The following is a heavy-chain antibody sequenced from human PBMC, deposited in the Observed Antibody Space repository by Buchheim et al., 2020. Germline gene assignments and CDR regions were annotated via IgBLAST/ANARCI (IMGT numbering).Heavy chain of an antibody. CDR2: ISEIGDSK. V-gene: IGHV3-23*01. CDR1: GFTFSNYS. Sequence: EVQLLESGGGLVQPGGSLRLSCAASGFTFSNYSMNWVRQAPGKGLEWVSGISEIGDSKYYADSVTGRFTISRDNSKNTLYLQMNSLRAEDTAIYYCAKDASTVTLYYFDYWGQRTL. D-gene: IGHD4-17*01. J-gene: IGHJ4*02. CDR3: AKDASTVTLYYFDY.